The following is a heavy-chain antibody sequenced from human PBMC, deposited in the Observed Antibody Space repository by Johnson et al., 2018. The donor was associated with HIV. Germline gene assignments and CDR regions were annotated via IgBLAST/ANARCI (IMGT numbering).Heavy chain of an antibody. J-gene: IGHJ3*02. Sequence: QVQLVESGGGVVRPGGSLRLSCAASGFTFDDYGMSWVRQAPGKGLEWVALISYDGSNKNYADSVKGRFTISRDNSKNTLYLQMNSLRAEDTAVYYCARGGYGEVFDIWGQGTMVTVSS. D-gene: IGHD4-17*01. CDR3: ARGGYGEVFDI. CDR1: GFTFDDYG. V-gene: IGHV3-30*03. CDR2: ISYDGSNK.